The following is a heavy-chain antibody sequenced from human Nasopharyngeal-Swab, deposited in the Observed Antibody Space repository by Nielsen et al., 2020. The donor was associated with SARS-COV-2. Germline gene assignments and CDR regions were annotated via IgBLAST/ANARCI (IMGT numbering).Heavy chain of an antibody. CDR3: ARGSPEYYDFWSGVYYYYGMDV. D-gene: IGHD3-3*01. Sequence: GGSLRLSCAASGFTFSSYSIHWVRQAPGKGLEWVAVISYDGSNKYYTDSVKGRFTISRDNSKNTLYLQMNSLRAEDTAVYYCARGSPEYYDFWSGVYYYYGMDVWGQGTTVTVSS. CDR2: ISYDGSNK. J-gene: IGHJ6*02. CDR1: GFTFSSYS. V-gene: IGHV3-30*04.